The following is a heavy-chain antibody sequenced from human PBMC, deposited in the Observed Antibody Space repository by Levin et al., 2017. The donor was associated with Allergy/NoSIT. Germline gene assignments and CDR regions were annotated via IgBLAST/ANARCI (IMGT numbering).Heavy chain of an antibody. CDR1: GYTFTGYY. CDR3: ARESMGIAVAGTGGWFDP. V-gene: IGHV1-2*02. Sequence: ASVKVSCKASGYTFTGYYMHWVRQAPGQGLEWMGWINPNSGGTNYAQKFQGRVTMTRDTSISTAYMELSRLRSDDTAVYYCARESMGIAVAGTGGWFDPWGQGTLVTVSS. D-gene: IGHD6-19*01. CDR2: INPNSGGT. J-gene: IGHJ5*02.